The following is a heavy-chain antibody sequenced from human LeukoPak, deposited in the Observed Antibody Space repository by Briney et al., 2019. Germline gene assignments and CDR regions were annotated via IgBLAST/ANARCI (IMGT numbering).Heavy chain of an antibody. V-gene: IGHV1-3*01. CDR2: INGGSGNT. D-gene: IGHD1-26*01. Sequence: ASVKVSCKASGYTFTDYTMHWLRQAPGQRLDWMGWINGGSGNTKYSPEFQGRVTITRDTSASTAYMELSSLRSEDTAVYYCARDRGYSGSYLDYWGQGTLVTVSS. CDR1: GYTFTDYT. J-gene: IGHJ4*02. CDR3: ARDRGYSGSYLDY.